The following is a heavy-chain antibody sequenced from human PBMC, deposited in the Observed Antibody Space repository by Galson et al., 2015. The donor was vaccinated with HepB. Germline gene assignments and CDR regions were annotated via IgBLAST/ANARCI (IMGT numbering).Heavy chain of an antibody. CDR2: ISSNGGST. V-gene: IGHV3-64D*06. J-gene: IGHJ3*02. Sequence: SLRLSCAASGFTFSSYAMHWVRQAPGKGLEYVSAISSNGGSTYYADSVKGRFTISRDNSKNTLYLQMSSLRAEDTAVYYCVKREKVTTVTLIVLSAFDIWGQGTMVTVSS. CDR1: GFTFSSYA. D-gene: IGHD4-17*01. CDR3: VKREKVTTVTLIVLSAFDI.